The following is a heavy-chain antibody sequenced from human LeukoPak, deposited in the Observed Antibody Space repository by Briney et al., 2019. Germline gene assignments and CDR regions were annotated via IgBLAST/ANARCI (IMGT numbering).Heavy chain of an antibody. CDR1: GDSISSYF. CDR3: ARHGSRWYFDL. CDR2: IHYSGST. Sequence: SETLSLTCTVSGDSISSYFWSWIRQPPGKGLEWIGFIHYSGSTNYNPSLKSRVTISVDTSKDQFSLKLSSVTAADTAVYYCARHGSRWYFDLWDRGTLVTVSS. D-gene: IGHD2-2*03. J-gene: IGHJ2*01. V-gene: IGHV4-59*08.